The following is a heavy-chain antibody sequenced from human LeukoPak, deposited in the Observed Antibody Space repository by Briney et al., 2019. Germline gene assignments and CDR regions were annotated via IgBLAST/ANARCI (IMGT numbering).Heavy chain of an antibody. CDR2: INGNSGAT. Sequence: ASVKVSCKASGFTFTDHFMHWVRQAPGQGLEWMGWINGNSGATFYAQKFQDRVTVTRDTSISTMYMELNRLTSDDPAVYFCARDFNWGADYWGQGTLVAVSS. D-gene: IGHD7-27*01. CDR1: GFTFTDHF. J-gene: IGHJ4*02. CDR3: ARDFNWGADY. V-gene: IGHV1-2*02.